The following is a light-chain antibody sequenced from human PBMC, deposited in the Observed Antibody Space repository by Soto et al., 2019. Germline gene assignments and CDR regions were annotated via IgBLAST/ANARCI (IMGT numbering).Light chain of an antibody. Sequence: QSVLTQPASVSESPGPSITISCTGSSSDVGAYNYVSWYQQHPDKAPKLMIYDVNNRPSGVSDRFSGSKSGNTASLTISGLQAEFEADYYCTSFTSSSPSVFGTGTRVTGL. CDR1: SSDVGAYNY. J-gene: IGLJ1*01. CDR3: TSFTSSSPSV. CDR2: DVN. V-gene: IGLV2-14*01.